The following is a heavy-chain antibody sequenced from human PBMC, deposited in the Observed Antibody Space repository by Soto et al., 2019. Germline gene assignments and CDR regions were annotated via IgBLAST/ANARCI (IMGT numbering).Heavy chain of an antibody. CDR3: ARGVTYYDILTGYPAFMDV. CDR2: INPSGGST. V-gene: IGHV1-46*01. CDR1: GCTFTRYY. D-gene: IGHD3-9*01. Sequence: AAVKVSRQASGCTFTRYYMHWVRQPPGQGLEWMGIINPSGGSTSYAQKFQGRVTMTRDTSTSTVYMELSGLRSEGTAVYYCARGVTYYDILTGYPAFMDVWGQGTTVTVSS. J-gene: IGHJ6*02.